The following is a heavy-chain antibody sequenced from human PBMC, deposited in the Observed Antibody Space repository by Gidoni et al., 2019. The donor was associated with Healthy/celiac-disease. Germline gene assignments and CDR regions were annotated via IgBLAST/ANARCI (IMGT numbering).Heavy chain of an antibody. D-gene: IGHD1-26*01. CDR3: AKRERVGAQYSEPLHIDD. J-gene: IGHJ4*02. CDR1: GFTFSSYA. V-gene: IGHV3-23*01. Sequence: EVQLLESGGGLVQPGGSLSLSCAASGFTFSSYAMNWVRQAPGKGLEWVSAISGSGGSTYYADSVKGRFTISRDNSKNTLYLQMNSLRAEDTAVYYCAKRERVGAQYSEPLHIDDWGQGTLVTVSS. CDR2: ISGSGGST.